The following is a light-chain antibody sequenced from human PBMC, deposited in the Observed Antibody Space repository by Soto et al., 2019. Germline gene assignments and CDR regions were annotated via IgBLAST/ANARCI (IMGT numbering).Light chain of an antibody. V-gene: IGKV3-15*01. J-gene: IGKJ4*01. CDR1: ENIGGT. Sequence: EIVMTQSPATLSVSPGETATLSCRASENIGGTLAWYQQKRGQAPRLLFSDASTRATGIPTRFSGSGYGTDFTLTISSLQSEDFAVYYCQQFHKWPPLTFGGGTKVEI. CDR3: QQFHKWPPLT. CDR2: DAS.